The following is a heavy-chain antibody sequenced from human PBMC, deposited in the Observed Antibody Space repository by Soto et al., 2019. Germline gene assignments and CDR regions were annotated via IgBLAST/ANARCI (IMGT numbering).Heavy chain of an antibody. CDR1: GFTFSSYA. CDR3: AKDLGRKKHYYGMDV. V-gene: IGHV3-23*01. J-gene: IGHJ6*02. CDR2: ISGSGGST. Sequence: RLSCAASGFTFSSYAMSWVRQAPGKGLEWVSAISGSGGSTYYADSVKGRFTISRDNSKNTLYLQMNSLRAEDTAVYYCAKDLGRKKHYYGMDVWGQGTTVTVSS.